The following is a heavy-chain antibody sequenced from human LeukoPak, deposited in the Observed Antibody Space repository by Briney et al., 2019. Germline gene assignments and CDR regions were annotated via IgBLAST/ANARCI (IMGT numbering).Heavy chain of an antibody. CDR1: GFTFSTYG. CDR2: IQYDASSK. D-gene: IGHD3-3*01. J-gene: IGHJ4*02. Sequence: GGSLGLSCATSGFTFSTYGIHWVRQAPGRGLDWVAFIQYDASSKYYADSVNGRFTISRDNSKNTLYLQMNSLRPDDTAVYYCAKSNALQFLEWTYYFDYWGQGTLVTVSS. V-gene: IGHV3-30*02. CDR3: AKSNALQFLEWTYYFDY.